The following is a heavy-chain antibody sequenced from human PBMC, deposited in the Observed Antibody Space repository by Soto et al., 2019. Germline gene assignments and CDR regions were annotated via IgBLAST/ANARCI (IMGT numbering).Heavy chain of an antibody. CDR2: FDPEDGET. CDR3: ARVYDSSGYYLQYFQQ. D-gene: IGHD3-22*01. J-gene: IGHJ1*01. CDR1: GYTLTELS. V-gene: IGHV1-24*01. Sequence: ASVKVSCKVSGYTLTELSMHWVRQAPGKGLEWMGGFDPEDGETIYAQKFQGRVTITADESTSTAYMELSSLRSEDTAVYYCARVYDSSGYYLQYFQQWGQGTLVTVSS.